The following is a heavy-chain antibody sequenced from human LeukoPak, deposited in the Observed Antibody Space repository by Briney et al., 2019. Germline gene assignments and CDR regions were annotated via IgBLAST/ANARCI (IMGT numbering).Heavy chain of an antibody. J-gene: IGHJ3*02. D-gene: IGHD2-2*01. Sequence: GGSLRLSCAASGFTFSNAWMSWVRQAPGKGLEWVGRIKSKTDGGTTDYAAPVKGRFTISRDDSKNTLYLQMNSLKTEDTAVYYCTTLSSTSYQDVFDIWGQGTMVTVSS. CDR1: GFTFSNAW. CDR3: TTLSSTSYQDVFDI. CDR2: IKSKTDGGTT. V-gene: IGHV3-15*01.